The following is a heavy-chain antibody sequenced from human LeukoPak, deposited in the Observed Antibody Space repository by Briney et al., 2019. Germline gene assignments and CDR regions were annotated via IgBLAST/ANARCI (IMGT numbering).Heavy chain of an antibody. V-gene: IGHV1-24*01. D-gene: IGHD6-13*01. CDR3: ATDREGIAAAGQFDY. CDR2: FDPEDGET. Sequence: ASVKVSCKVSGYTLTELSMHWVRQAPGKGLEWIGGFDPEDGETIYAQKFQGRVTMTEDTSTDTAYMELSSLRSADTAVYYCATDREGIAAAGQFDYWGQGTLVTVSS. J-gene: IGHJ4*02. CDR1: GYTLTELS.